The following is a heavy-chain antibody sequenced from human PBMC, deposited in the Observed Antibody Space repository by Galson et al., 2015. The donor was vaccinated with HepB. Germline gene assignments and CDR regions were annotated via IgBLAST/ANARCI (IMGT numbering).Heavy chain of an antibody. CDR2: IVYAGTRT. J-gene: IGHJ4*02. CDR3: VRGQGDGDYRTADY. Sequence: SLRLSCAASVFTFSGHGMHWVRQAPGKGLEWVAVIVYAGTRTSYIDSVKGRFTISRDTSENTLYLQMNSLRVEDTAVYYCVRGQGDGDYRTADYWGQGTLVTLCS. V-gene: IGHV3-33*01. CDR1: VFTFSGHG. D-gene: IGHD4-17*01.